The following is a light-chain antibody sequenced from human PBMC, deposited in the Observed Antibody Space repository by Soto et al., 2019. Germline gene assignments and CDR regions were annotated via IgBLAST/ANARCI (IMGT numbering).Light chain of an antibody. J-gene: IGKJ2*01. CDR1: QSVSSSSY. CDR2: GAS. Sequence: EIVLTQSPGTLSLSPGERATLSCRASQSVSSSSYLAWYQQKPGQAPRLLIYGASSRATGIPDRFSGSGSATDFTPTISRLEPEDVAVYYCRQYGSSPSYTFGQGTKLEIK. CDR3: RQYGSSPSYT. V-gene: IGKV3-20*01.